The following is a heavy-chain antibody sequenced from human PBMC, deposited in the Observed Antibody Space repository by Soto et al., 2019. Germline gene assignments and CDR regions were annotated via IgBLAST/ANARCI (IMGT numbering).Heavy chain of an antibody. CDR1: GGSISGSISY. D-gene: IGHD4-17*01. Sequence: QLQLQESGPRLVKPSETLSLTCTVSGGSISGSISYWGWIRQPPEKGLEWIGSIYSGGATSYSPSLKTRVNLSVDTSKNQFSLNLTSATAADTAVYFWAGHAPYGDIPFDLWGQGALVTVSS. CDR3: AGHAPYGDIPFDL. J-gene: IGHJ4*02. CDR2: IYSGGAT. V-gene: IGHV4-39*01.